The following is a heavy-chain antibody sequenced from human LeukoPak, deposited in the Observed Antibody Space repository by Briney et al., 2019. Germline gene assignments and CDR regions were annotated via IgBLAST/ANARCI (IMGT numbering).Heavy chain of an antibody. CDR1: GYIFTDYY. Sequence: ASVKVSCKASGYIFTDYYMHWVRQAPGKGLEWMGGFDPEDGETIYAQKFQGRVTMTEDTSTDTAYMELSSLRSEDTAVYYCATDNGGDWGHWGQGTLVTVSS. CDR2: FDPEDGET. V-gene: IGHV1-24*01. D-gene: IGHD2-21*02. J-gene: IGHJ4*02. CDR3: ATDNGGDWGH.